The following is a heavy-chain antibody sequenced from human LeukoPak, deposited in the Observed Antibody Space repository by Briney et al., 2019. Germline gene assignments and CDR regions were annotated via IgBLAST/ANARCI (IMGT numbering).Heavy chain of an antibody. D-gene: IGHD6-13*01. CDR1: GGSISSSSYY. Sequence: SETLSLTCTVSGGSISSSSYYWGWIRQPPGKGLEWIGSIYYSGSTNYNPSLKSRVTISVDTSNNQFSLKLSSVTAADTAVYYCARHHVGIAAAGTPNFDYWGQGTLVTVSS. J-gene: IGHJ4*02. V-gene: IGHV4-39*01. CDR3: ARHHVGIAAAGTPNFDY. CDR2: IYYSGST.